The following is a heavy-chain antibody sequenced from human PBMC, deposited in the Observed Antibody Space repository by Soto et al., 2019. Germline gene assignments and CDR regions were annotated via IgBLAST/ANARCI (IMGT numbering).Heavy chain of an antibody. D-gene: IGHD6-19*01. V-gene: IGHV3-30-3*01. CDR2: ISFDGSNK. CDR3: ARLPGALVAVLYIFPLDGREAMSDVDV. Sequence: QMQLVESGGGVVQPGESLRLSCAASGFTFNYYPMHWVRQTPGKGLEWVAVISFDGSNKFYADSVKGRFTVSRDNSKNMLYLQLNCLRPEDAAVYYCARLPGALVAVLYIFPLDGREAMSDVDVWGQGTTVSVSS. J-gene: IGHJ6*02. CDR1: GFTFNYYP.